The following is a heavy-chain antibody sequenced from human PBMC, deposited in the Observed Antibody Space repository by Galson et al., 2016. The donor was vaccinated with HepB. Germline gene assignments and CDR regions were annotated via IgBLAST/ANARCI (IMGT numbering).Heavy chain of an antibody. J-gene: IGHJ3*02. D-gene: IGHD2-15*01. CDR1: GFTFSSFA. CDR2: ISYDGSNK. CDR3: ARDPRRSGGSRSAFDI. Sequence: SLRLSCAASGFTFSSFAMHWVRQAPGKGLEWVAIISYDGSNKYYADSVKGRFTISRDNSKNTLYVQMNSLRAEDTAVYYCARDPRRSGGSRSAFDIWGQGTMVTVSS. V-gene: IGHV3-30*04.